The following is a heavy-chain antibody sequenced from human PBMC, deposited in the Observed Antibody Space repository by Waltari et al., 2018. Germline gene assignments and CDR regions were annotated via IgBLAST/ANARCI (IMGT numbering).Heavy chain of an antibody. Sequence: QVQLQASGTGLVKPSETLSLTCTVSGASISSSYWNWIRQPAGKGLEWIGRFYASGSADYNPSLKSRVTMSVDTSKNQFSLKLSSVTAADTAVYYCARHPNRYFDLWGRGTLVTVSS. CDR1: GASISSSY. CDR2: FYASGSA. J-gene: IGHJ2*01. V-gene: IGHV4-4*07. CDR3: ARHPNRYFDL.